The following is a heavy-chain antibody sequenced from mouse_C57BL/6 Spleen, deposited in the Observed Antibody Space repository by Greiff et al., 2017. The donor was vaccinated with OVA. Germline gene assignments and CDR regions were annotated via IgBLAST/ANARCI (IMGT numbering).Heavy chain of an antibody. CDR3: VRHVSSSGYFDV. Sequence: EVKVVESGGGLVQPKGSLKLSCAASGFSFNTYAMNWVRQAPGKGLEWVARIRSKSNNYATYYADSVKDRFTISRDDSESMLYLQMNNLKTEDTAMYYCVRHVSSSGYFDVWGTGTTVTVSS. CDR2: IRSKSNNYAT. D-gene: IGHD1-1*01. J-gene: IGHJ1*03. CDR1: GFSFNTYA. V-gene: IGHV10-1*01.